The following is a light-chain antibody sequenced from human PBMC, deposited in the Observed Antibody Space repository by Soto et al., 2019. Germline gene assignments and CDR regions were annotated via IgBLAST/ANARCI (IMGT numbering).Light chain of an antibody. V-gene: IGLV2-23*01. CDR2: EGS. CDR3: CSYAGSSTVV. CDR1: SSDVGSYNI. Sequence: QSALTQPASVSGSPGQSITISCTGTSSDVGSYNIVSWYQQHPGKATKLMIYEGSKRPSGVSNRFSGSKSGNTASLTISGLQAEDEADYYCCSYAGSSTVVFGGGTKVTVL. J-gene: IGLJ2*01.